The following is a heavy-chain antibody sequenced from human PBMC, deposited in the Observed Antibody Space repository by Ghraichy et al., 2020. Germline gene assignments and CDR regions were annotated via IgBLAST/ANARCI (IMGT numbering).Heavy chain of an antibody. J-gene: IGHJ6*02. Sequence: SETLSLTCAVYGGSFSGYYWSWIRQPPGKGLEWIGEINHSGSTNYNPSLKSRVTISVDTSKNQFSLKLSSVTAADTAVYYCARVPYYCSSTSCYAGVYYYYGMDVWGQGTTVTVSS. CDR2: INHSGST. CDR3: ARVPYYCSSTSCYAGVYYYYGMDV. CDR1: GGSFSGYY. D-gene: IGHD2-2*01. V-gene: IGHV4-34*01.